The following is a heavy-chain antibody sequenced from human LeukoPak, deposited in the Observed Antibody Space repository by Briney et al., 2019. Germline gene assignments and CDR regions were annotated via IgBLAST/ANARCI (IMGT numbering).Heavy chain of an antibody. CDR3: AKLLGTATTYDS. J-gene: IGHJ4*02. Sequence: GGSLTLSCEASGFTFSGNWMSWVRQAPGKGLEWVASINPDGSQKLYVDSVKGRFTISRDNTNGSLYLQMNSLGAEDTAMYYCAKLLGTATTYDSWGQGTRVTVSS. CDR1: GFTFSGNW. CDR2: INPDGSQK. V-gene: IGHV3-7*01. D-gene: IGHD5-24*01.